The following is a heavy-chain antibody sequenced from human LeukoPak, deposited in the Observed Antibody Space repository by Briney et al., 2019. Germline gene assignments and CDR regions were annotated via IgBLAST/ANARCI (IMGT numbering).Heavy chain of an antibody. Sequence: PGRSLRLSCAASGFTFSSYGMHCVRQAPGKGLEWVAVISYDGSNTYYADSVKGRFTISRDNSKNMLYLQMNSLRAEDTAVYYWAKPYYYGSRSYMDYWGQGTLVTVSS. CDR1: GFTFSSYG. V-gene: IGHV3-30*18. CDR3: AKPYYYGSRSYMDY. J-gene: IGHJ4*02. D-gene: IGHD3-10*01. CDR2: ISYDGSNT.